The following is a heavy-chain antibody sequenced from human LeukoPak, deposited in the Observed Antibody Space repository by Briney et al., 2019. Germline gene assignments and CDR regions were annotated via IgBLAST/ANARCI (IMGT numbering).Heavy chain of an antibody. CDR2: IYPGDSDT. V-gene: IGHV5-51*01. J-gene: IGHJ5*02. D-gene: IGHD2-2*01. CDR3: ARLQNVVIPAASPNWFDP. Sequence: GESLKISCKGSGYSFTSYWIGWVRQMPGKGLEWMGIIYPGDSDTRYSPSFQGQVTISADKSISTAYLQWSSLKASDTAMYYCARLQNVVIPAASPNWFDPWGQGTLVTVSS. CDR1: GYSFTSYW.